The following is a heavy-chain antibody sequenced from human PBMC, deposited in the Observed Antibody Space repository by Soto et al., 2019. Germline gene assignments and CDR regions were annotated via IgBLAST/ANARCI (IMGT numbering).Heavy chain of an antibody. CDR3: ARQGLGYTYVLEQYYFDY. CDR1: GGSISSSSYY. CDR2: IYYSGGT. V-gene: IGHV4-39*01. D-gene: IGHD5-18*01. Sequence: SETLSLTCTVSGGSISSSSYYWGWIRQPPGKGLEWIGSIYYSGGTYYNPSLRSRVTISVDTSKNQFSLKVSSVTAADTAVYYCARQGLGYTYVLEQYYFDYWGQGTLVTVSS. J-gene: IGHJ4*02.